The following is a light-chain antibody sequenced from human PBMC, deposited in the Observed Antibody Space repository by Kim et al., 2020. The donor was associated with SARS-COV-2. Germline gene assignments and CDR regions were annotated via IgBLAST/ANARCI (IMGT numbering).Light chain of an antibody. V-gene: IGLV3-19*01. CDR3: YSRDSRDNQVI. CDR2: GRN. CDR1: SLRRYY. J-gene: IGLJ2*01. Sequence: SSELTQDPAVSVALGQTVRLTCQGDSLRRYYARWYQQKPGQAPVLVMYGRNNRPSGIPDRFSGSSSGSTASLTITGAQAEDEADYYCYSRDSRDNQVIFGGGTQLTVL.